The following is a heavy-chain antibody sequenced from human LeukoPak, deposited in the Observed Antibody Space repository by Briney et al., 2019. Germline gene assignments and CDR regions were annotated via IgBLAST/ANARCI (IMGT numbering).Heavy chain of an antibody. V-gene: IGHV3-48*01. J-gene: IGHJ6*02. CDR3: VKEIFRNGFHGLDV. D-gene: IGHD5-24*01. CDR2: ISSSSSTI. CDR1: GFTFGSYS. Sequence: GGSLRLSCAASGFTFGSYSMNWVRQAPGKGLEWVSYISSSSSTIYYADSVRGRFTISRDNSRNILYLQMNSLRAEDTAVYYCVKEIFRNGFHGLDVWGQGTTVTVSS.